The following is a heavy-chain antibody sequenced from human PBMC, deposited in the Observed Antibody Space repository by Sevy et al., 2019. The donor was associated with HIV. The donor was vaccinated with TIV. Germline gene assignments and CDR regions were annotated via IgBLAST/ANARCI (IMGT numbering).Heavy chain of an antibody. CDR2: IKQDGSEK. V-gene: IGHV3-7*01. CDR1: GFTLSSYW. CDR3: ARARAYYYDNSGYSFDY. Sequence: GSLRLSCAASGFTLSSYWMSWDRQAPGKGLEWVANIKQDGSEKYYVDSVKGRFTISRDNAKNSLYLQMNSLRVEDTAAYYCARARAYYYDNSGYSFDYWGQGTLVTVSS. J-gene: IGHJ4*02. D-gene: IGHD3-22*01.